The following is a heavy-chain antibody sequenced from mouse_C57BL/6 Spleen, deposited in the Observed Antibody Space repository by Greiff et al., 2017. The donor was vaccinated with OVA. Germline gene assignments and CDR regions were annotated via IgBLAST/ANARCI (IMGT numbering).Heavy chain of an antibody. CDR3: ARDASSNFNYAMDY. J-gene: IGHJ4*01. V-gene: IGHV1-54*01. Sequence: QVQLQQSGAELVRPGTSVKVSCKASGYAFTNYLIAWVKQRPGQGLEWIGVINPGSGGTNYNEKFKGKATLTADKSSSTAYMQLSSLTSEDSAVDFCARDASSNFNYAMDYWGQGTSVTVSS. CDR1: GYAFTNYL. CDR2: INPGSGGT. D-gene: IGHD3-1*01.